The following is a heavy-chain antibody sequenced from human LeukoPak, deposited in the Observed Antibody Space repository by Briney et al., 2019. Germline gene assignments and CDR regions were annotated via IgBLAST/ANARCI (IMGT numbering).Heavy chain of an antibody. CDR2: INPSGGST. V-gene: IGHV1-46*01. D-gene: IGHD3-3*01. J-gene: IGHJ5*02. CDR3: ARDRNYYDFWSGYYNGLRGDWFDP. CDR1: GYTFTSYY. Sequence: ASVKVSCKASGYTFTSYYMHWVRHAPGQGLEWMGIINPSGGSTSYAQKFQGRVTMARDTSTSTVYMELSSLRSEDTAVYYCARDRNYYDFWSGYYNGLRGDWFDPWGQGTLVTVSS.